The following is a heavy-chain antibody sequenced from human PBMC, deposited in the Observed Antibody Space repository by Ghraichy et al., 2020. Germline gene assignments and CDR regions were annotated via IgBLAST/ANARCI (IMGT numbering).Heavy chain of an antibody. D-gene: IGHD3-3*01. CDR3: AKGSPNYVFWSGYYGYYFDY. CDR2: ISYDGSNK. V-gene: IGHV3-30*18. J-gene: IGHJ4*02. CDR1: GFTFSSYG. Sequence: LSLTCAASGFTFSSYGMHWVRQAPGKGLEWVAVISYDGSNKYYADSVKGRFTIYRDNSKNTLHLQMNSLRAEDTAVYYCAKGSPNYVFWSGYYGYYFDYWGQGTLVTVSS.